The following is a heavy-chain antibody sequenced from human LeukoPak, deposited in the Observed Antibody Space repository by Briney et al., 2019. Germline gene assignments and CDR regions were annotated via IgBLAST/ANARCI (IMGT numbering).Heavy chain of an antibody. CDR2: ISSTGGTI. D-gene: IGHD5-12*01. CDR1: GFTFNDYY. Sequence: GGSLRLSCVGSGFTFNDYYMSWVRQSPGKGLEWTAHISSTGGTILYADSVKGRFTISRDDAKRSVYLEMNGLTVEDTAVYYCATSITISKTYESWGQGTLVTVSS. J-gene: IGHJ5*02. V-gene: IGHV3-11*01. CDR3: ATSITISKTYES.